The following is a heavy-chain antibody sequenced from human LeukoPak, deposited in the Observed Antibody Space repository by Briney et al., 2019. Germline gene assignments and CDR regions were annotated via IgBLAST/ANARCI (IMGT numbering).Heavy chain of an antibody. J-gene: IGHJ6*03. V-gene: IGHV3-30*04. CDR1: GFTFSSYV. D-gene: IGHD6-13*01. CDR3: ARDPWQQLGRNSYYYYYMDV. Sequence: PGGSLRLSCAASGFTFSSYVMHWVRQAPGKGLEWVAIISYDGSNEYYADSVKGRFTISRDNSKNTLYLQMNSLRAADTAVYYCARDPWQQLGRNSYYYYYMDVWGKGTTVTISS. CDR2: ISYDGSNE.